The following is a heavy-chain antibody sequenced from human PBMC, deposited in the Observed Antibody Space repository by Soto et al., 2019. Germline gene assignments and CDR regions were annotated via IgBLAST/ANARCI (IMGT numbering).Heavy chain of an antibody. Sequence: QVQLLQSGAEVRRPGASVRVSCKASGYTFANYDVSWVRQAAGQGLEWMGWMSPATGMTKTTYLPHVRDRVTMTWDTSLAAAYLDVHTLTSDDTAVYYCARGGTAGYDCWSNPRGDWLTSWGQGTLVVVSS. CDR1: GYTFANYD. D-gene: IGHD3-3*01. CDR3: ARGGTAGYDCWSNPRGDWLTS. CDR2: MSPATGMTKT. V-gene: IGHV1-8*01. J-gene: IGHJ5*01.